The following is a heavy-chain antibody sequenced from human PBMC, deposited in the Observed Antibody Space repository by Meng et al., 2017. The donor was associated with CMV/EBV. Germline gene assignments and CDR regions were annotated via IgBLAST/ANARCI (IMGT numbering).Heavy chain of an antibody. Sequence: SDTLSSTFAAYGGPFSGYYWSWIRQPPGKGREWIGEINHSGSTNYNPSLKSRVTISVDTSKNQFSLKLSSVTATDTAVYYCATRDGLFPGWGRYYYYGMDVWGQGTTVTVSS. J-gene: IGHJ6*02. CDR2: INHSGST. CDR1: GGPFSGYY. CDR3: ATRDGLFPGWGRYYYYGMDV. D-gene: IGHD2-21*01. V-gene: IGHV4-34*01.